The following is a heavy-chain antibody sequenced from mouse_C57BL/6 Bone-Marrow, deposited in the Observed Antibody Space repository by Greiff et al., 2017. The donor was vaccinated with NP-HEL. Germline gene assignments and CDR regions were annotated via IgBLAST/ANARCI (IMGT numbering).Heavy chain of an antibody. Sequence: EVKVEESGTVLARPGASVKMSCTTSGYTFTSYWMYWVKQRPGQGLEWIGAIYPGNSDTSYNQKFKGKAKLTAVTSASTAYMELSSLTNEDSAVDHCTRSNLAWFAYWGQGTLVTVSA. CDR3: TRSNLAWFAY. CDR2: IYPGNSDT. D-gene: IGHD2-5*01. V-gene: IGHV1-5*01. J-gene: IGHJ3*01. CDR1: GYTFTSYW.